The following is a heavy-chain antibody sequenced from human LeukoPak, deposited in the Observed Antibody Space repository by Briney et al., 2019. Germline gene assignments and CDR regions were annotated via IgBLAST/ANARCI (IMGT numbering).Heavy chain of an antibody. CDR3: ATYRQVLLPFES. Sequence: GGSLRLSCAASGFTFSSYSMNWVRQAPGKGLEWVSYISSSGSTIYYADSVKGRFTISRDNSKSTLSLQMNSLRAEDTAIYYCATYRQVLLPFESWGQGTLVTVSS. CDR2: ISSSGSTI. CDR1: GFTFSSYS. V-gene: IGHV3-48*01. D-gene: IGHD2-8*02. J-gene: IGHJ4*02.